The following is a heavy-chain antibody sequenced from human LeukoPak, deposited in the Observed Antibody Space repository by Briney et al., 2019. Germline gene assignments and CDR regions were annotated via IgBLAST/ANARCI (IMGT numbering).Heavy chain of an antibody. D-gene: IGHD6-19*01. J-gene: IGHJ3*02. CDR2: IYYSGST. CDR1: GGSISSGGYY. CDR3: ARYSTGWYNAFDI. V-gene: IGHV4-31*03. Sequence: PSQTLSLTCTVSGGSISSGGYYWSWIRQHPGKGLEWIGYIYYSGSTYYNPSLKSRVTISVDTSKNQFSLKLSSVTAADTAVYYCARYSTGWYNAFDIWGQGTMVTVSS.